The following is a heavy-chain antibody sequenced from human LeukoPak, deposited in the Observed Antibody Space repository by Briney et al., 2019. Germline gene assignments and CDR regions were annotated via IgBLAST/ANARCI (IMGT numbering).Heavy chain of an antibody. CDR1: GGSISSSY. CDR3: ARVLGRDPPYFDY. CDR2: IYYTGTT. D-gene: IGHD3-10*01. J-gene: IGHJ4*02. Sequence: PSETLSLTCTVSGGSISSSYWSWIRQPPGKGLEWIGYIYYTGTTNYNPSLKSRVTISVDTSKNQFSLKLSSVTAADTAVYYCARVLGRDPPYFDYWGQGTLVTVSS. V-gene: IGHV4-59*12.